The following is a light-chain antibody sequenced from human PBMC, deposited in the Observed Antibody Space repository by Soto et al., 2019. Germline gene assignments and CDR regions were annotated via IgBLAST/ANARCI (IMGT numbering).Light chain of an antibody. Sequence: QSALTQPPSVSGSPGQSVTISCPGTSSDVGGYNYVSWYQQHPGKAPKLIIYDVSKWPSGVPDRFSGSKSGNTASLTISGLQAEDEADYYCCSYAGSYSWVFGGGTKLTVL. J-gene: IGLJ3*02. CDR1: SSDVGGYNY. CDR2: DVS. V-gene: IGLV2-11*01. CDR3: CSYAGSYSWV.